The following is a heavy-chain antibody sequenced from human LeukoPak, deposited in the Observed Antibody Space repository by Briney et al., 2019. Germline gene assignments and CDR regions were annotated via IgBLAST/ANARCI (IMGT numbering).Heavy chain of an antibody. Sequence: SVKVSCKASGYTFTSYYMHWVRQAPGQGLEWMGWINPDSGGTNYAQKFQGRVTMTWDTSISTAYMELSRLRSDDTAIYYCARGRFYTSGSYYNRLDYWGQGTLVTVSS. CDR2: INPDSGGT. J-gene: IGHJ4*02. D-gene: IGHD3-10*01. V-gene: IGHV1-2*02. CDR1: GYTFTSYY. CDR3: ARGRFYTSGSYYNRLDY.